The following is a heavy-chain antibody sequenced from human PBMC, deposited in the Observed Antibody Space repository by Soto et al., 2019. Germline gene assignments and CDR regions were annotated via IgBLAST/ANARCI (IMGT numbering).Heavy chain of an antibody. V-gene: IGHV1-46*01. J-gene: IGHJ5*02. D-gene: IGHD6-6*01. CDR2: INPSGGST. CDR1: GYTFTSYY. Sequence: GASVKVSCKASGYTFTSYYMHWVRQAPGQGLEWMGIINPSGGSTSYAQKFQGRATMTRDTSTSTVYMELSSLRSEDTAVYYCARSSSSPLEEYNWFDPWGQGTLVTVSS. CDR3: ARSSSSPLEEYNWFDP.